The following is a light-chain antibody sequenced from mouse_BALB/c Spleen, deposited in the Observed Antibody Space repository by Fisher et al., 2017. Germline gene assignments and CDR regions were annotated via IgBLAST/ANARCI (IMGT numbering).Light chain of an antibody. Sequence: DIVITQTTALMAASPGEKVTITCSVSSSISSSNLHWYQQKSETSPKPWIYSTSNLASGVPARFSGSGSGTSYSLTISRMEAEDAATYYCQQRSSYPPTFGGGTKLEIK. J-gene: IGKJ2*01. V-gene: IGKV4-53*01. CDR2: STS. CDR1: SSISSSN. CDR3: QQRSSYPPT.